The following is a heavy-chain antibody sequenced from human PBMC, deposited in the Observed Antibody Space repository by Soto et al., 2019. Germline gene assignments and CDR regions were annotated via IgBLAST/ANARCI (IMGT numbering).Heavy chain of an antibody. CDR2: ISGSGSRT. J-gene: IGHJ6*03. V-gene: IGHV3-23*01. D-gene: IGHD5-18*01. Sequence: GSLRLSCAASGFTFSTYAMTWVRQAPGKGLEWVSGISGSGSRTYYADSVKGRFTISRHNSKNTLYLQMNSLRAEDTAVYYCASGPATSGYSYGSLYYYYMDVWGKGTTVTVSS. CDR3: ASGPATSGYSYGSLYYYYMDV. CDR1: GFTFSTYA.